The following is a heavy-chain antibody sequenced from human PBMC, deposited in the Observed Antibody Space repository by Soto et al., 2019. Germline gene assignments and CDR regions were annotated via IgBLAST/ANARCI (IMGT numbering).Heavy chain of an antibody. D-gene: IGHD2-15*01. V-gene: IGHV1-69*02. CDR3: ARGHCSGGSCYSKNYYCYMDV. CDR2: IIPILGIA. J-gene: IGHJ6*03. Sequence: QVQLVQSGAEVKKPGSSVKVSCKASGGTFSSYTISWVRQAPGQGLEWMGRIIPILGIANYAQKFQGRVTITADKSTSTAYMELSSLRSEDTAVYYCARGHCSGGSCYSKNYYCYMDVWGKGTTVTVSS. CDR1: GGTFSSYT.